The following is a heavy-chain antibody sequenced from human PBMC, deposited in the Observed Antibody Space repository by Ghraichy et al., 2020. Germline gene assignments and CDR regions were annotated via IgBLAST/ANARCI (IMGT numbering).Heavy chain of an antibody. J-gene: IGHJ6*03. CDR1: GYSFTSYW. CDR2: IDPSDSYT. V-gene: IGHV5-10-1*01. D-gene: IGHD6-6*01. CDR3: ARSEFSSSSVYYYYYMDV. Sequence: ESLNISCKGSGYSFTSYWISWVRQMPGKGLEWMGRIDPSDSYTNYSPSFQGHVTISADKSISTAYLQWSSLKASDTAMYYCARSEFSSSSVYYYYYMDVWGKGTTVTVSS.